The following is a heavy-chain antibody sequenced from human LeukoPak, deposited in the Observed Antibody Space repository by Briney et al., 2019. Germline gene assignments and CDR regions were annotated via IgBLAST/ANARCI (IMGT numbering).Heavy chain of an antibody. CDR3: ARARSGWKYYYYYYYMDV. Sequence: ASVKVSCKASGYTFTGYYMHWVRQAPGQGLEWMGWINPNSGGTNYAQKFQGRVTMTRDTSISTAYMELSRLRSDDTAVYYCARARSGWKYYYYYYYMDVWGKGTTVTISS. D-gene: IGHD6-19*01. CDR2: INPNSGGT. J-gene: IGHJ6*03. CDR1: GYTFTGYY. V-gene: IGHV1-2*02.